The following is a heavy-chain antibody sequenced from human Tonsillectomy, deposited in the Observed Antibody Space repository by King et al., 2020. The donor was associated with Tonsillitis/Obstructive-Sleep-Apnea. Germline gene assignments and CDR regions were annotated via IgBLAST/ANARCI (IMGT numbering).Heavy chain of an antibody. CDR3: ARGRYCGGNCYSGGFDC. CDR1: GYTFTNYG. Sequence: QLVQSGAEVKKPGASVKVSCKASGYTFTNYGISWVRQAPGQGLEWMGWISAYNGNTKYAQKVQGRVTMTTDTSTSTAYMELRSLRSDDTAVYYCARGRYCGGNCYSGGFDCWGQGTLVTVSS. J-gene: IGHJ4*02. D-gene: IGHD2-21*01. CDR2: ISAYNGNT. V-gene: IGHV1-18*01.